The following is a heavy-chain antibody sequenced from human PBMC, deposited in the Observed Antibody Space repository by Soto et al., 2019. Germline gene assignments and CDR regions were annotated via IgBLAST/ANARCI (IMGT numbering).Heavy chain of an antibody. CDR3: ARQRVIAVAGDDYYYYGMDV. CDR1: GDSISSSSYY. V-gene: IGHV4-39*01. D-gene: IGHD6-19*01. CDR2: IYYSGST. Sequence: SETLSLTCTVSGDSISSSSYYWGWIRQPPGKGLEWIGSIYYSGSTYYNPSLKSRVTISVDTSKNQFSLKLSSVTAADTAVYYCARQRVIAVAGDDYYYYGMDVWGQGTTVTVSS. J-gene: IGHJ6*02.